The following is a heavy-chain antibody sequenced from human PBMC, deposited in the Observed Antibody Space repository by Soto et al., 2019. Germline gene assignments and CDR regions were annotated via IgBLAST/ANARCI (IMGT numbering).Heavy chain of an antibody. CDR1: GGSISSYY. CDR2: IYYSGST. V-gene: IGHV4-59*01. D-gene: IGHD3-10*01. Sequence: KTSETLSLTCTVSGGSISSYYWSWIRQPPGKGLEWIGYIYYSGSTNYNPSLKSRVTISVDTSKNQFSLKLSSVTAADTAVYYCARAEGSYYGILWGQGTLVTVSS. CDR3: ARAEGSYYGIL. J-gene: IGHJ4*02.